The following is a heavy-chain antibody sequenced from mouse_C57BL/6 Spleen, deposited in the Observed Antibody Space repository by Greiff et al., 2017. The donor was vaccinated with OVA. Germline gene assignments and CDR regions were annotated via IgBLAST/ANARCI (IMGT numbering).Heavy chain of an antibody. CDR3: ARFETVVAHFDY. CDR2: IDPSDSET. V-gene: IGHV1-52*01. J-gene: IGHJ2*01. Sequence: QVQLQQSGAELVRPGSSVKLSCKASGYTFTSSWMHWVKQRPIQGLEWIGNIDPSDSETHYNQKFKDKATLTVDKSSSTAYMQLSSLTSEDSAVYYCARFETVVAHFDYWGQGTTLTVSS. CDR1: GYTFTSSW. D-gene: IGHD1-1*01.